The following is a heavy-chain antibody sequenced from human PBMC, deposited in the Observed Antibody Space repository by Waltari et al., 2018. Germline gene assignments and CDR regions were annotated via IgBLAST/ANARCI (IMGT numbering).Heavy chain of an antibody. CDR3: ARGSGTYLYY. V-gene: IGHV4-59*01. CDR2: IYSSGST. Sequence: QVQLQESGPGLVKPSETLSLTCTVPGGSLRTYYWSWIRQSPGKGLEWIGSIYSSGSTNYSPSLKSRVTMSVDTSNNQFSLTLSSVTTADTAVYYCARGSGTYLYYWGQGTLVTVSS. J-gene: IGHJ4*02. D-gene: IGHD1-26*01. CDR1: GGSLRTYY.